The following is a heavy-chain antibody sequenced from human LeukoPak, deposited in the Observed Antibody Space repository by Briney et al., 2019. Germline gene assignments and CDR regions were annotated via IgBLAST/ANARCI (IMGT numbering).Heavy chain of an antibody. Sequence: GGSLRLSCAASGITVSSNYMSWVRQAPGKGLEWVSTIHRGGNTYYADFVKGRFTISRDNSKNTLFLQMNSLRAEDTAVYYCAKDTRLYSGSGSYFLDFWGQGTLVTVSS. V-gene: IGHV3-53*01. CDR1: GITVSSNY. CDR2: IHRGGNT. J-gene: IGHJ4*02. D-gene: IGHD3-10*01. CDR3: AKDTRLYSGSGSYFLDF.